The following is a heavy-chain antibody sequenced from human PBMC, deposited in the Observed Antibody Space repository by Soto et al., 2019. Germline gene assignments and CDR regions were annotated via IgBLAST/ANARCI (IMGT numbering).Heavy chain of an antibody. Sequence: SETLSLTCTVSGGSISSGGYYWSWIRQHPGKGLEWIGYIYYSGSTYYNPSLKSRVTISVDTSKDQFSLKLSSVTAADTAVYYCARMRAGWFDPWGQGTLVTVSS. J-gene: IGHJ5*02. CDR1: GGSISSGGYY. D-gene: IGHD3-10*01. V-gene: IGHV4-31*03. CDR2: IYYSGST. CDR3: ARMRAGWFDP.